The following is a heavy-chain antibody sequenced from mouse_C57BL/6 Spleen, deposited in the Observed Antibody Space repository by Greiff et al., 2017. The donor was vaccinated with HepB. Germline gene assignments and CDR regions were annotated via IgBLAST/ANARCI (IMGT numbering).Heavy chain of an antibody. D-gene: IGHD4-1*01. V-gene: IGHV5-17*01. Sequence: VQLKESGGGLVKPGGSLKLSCAASGFTFSDYGMHWVRQAPEKGLEWVAYISSGSSTIYYADTVKGRFTISRDHAKNTLFLQMTSLRSEDTAMYYCARTRTGTKAWFAYWGQGTLVTVSA. CDR1: GFTFSDYG. J-gene: IGHJ3*01. CDR2: ISSGSSTI. CDR3: ARTRTGTKAWFAY.